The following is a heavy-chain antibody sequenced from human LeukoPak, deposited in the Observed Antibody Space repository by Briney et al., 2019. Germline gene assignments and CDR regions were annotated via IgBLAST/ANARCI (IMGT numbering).Heavy chain of an antibody. J-gene: IGHJ4*02. V-gene: IGHV4-39*07. CDR3: ARSGGLWLLTYYFDY. CDR2: IYYSGSI. Sequence: SETLSLTCTVSGGSISSSSYYWGWIRQPPGKGLEWIGSIYYSGSIYYNPSLKNRVTISVDTSKNQLSLKLSSVTAADTAVYFCARSGGLWLLTYYFDYWGQGTLVTVSS. D-gene: IGHD3-22*01. CDR1: GGSISSSSYY.